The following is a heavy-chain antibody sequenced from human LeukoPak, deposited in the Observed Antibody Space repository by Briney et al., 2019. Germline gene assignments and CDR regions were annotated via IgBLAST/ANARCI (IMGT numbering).Heavy chain of an antibody. Sequence: GGSLRLSCAVSGFTFSSYAMNWVRQAPGKGLEWVSSISSSGSSIYYADSVKGRFTISRDNSKNTLYLQMNSLRAEDTAVYYCAKGGLIAVAGFYWGQGTMVTVSS. D-gene: IGHD6-19*01. J-gene: IGHJ3*01. CDR3: AKGGLIAVAGFY. CDR1: GFTFSSYA. V-gene: IGHV3-23*01. CDR2: ISSSGSSI.